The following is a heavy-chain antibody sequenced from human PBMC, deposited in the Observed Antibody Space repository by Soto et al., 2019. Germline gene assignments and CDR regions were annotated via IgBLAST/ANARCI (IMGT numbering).Heavy chain of an antibody. CDR1: GFTVSSNY. Sequence: GGSLRLSCAASGFTVSSNYMSWVRQAPGKGLEWVSVIYSGGSTYYADSVKGRFTISRDNSKNTRYLQMNSLRAEDTAVYYCVRVATEHGMDVWGQGPTVTVAS. V-gene: IGHV3-53*01. CDR3: VRVATEHGMDV. J-gene: IGHJ6*02. CDR2: IYSGGST.